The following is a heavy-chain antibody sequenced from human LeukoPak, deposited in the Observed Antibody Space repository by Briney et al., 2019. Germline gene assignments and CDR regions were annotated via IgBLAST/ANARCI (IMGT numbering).Heavy chain of an antibody. V-gene: IGHV4-34*01. CDR3: ERGARGNYYRV. CDR2: VSHSRST. Sequence: PSETLSLTCAVYGGSFSGYYWSWIRQPPGKGLEWIGEVSHSRSTNYTPSLESRVTISVDTSKNLFSLKLSSVTAADTAVYYYERGARGNYYRVWGKGTTVTVSS. D-gene: IGHD3-10*01. CDR1: GGSFSGYY. J-gene: IGHJ6*04.